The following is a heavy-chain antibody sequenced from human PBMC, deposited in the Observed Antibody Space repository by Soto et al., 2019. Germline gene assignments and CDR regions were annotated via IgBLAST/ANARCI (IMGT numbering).Heavy chain of an antibody. CDR1: GFDVSNTD. CDR3: AREDIIVTAAPEYYFDY. Sequence: EVQLVESGGDLVQRGGSLRLSCAASGFDVSNTDMSWVRQAPGKGLEWVSVIYSGGYTNYADSVKGRFIVSRDSPKKTLYLQMDNLRAEEKAVYYCAREDIIVTAAPEYYFDYWGQGTLVTVSS. CDR2: IYSGGYT. J-gene: IGHJ4*02. V-gene: IGHV3-66*01. D-gene: IGHD2-15*01.